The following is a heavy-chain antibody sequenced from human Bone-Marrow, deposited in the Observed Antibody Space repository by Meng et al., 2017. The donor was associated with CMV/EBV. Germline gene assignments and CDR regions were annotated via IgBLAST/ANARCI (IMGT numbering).Heavy chain of an antibody. Sequence: SETLSLTCAVYGGSFSGYYWSWIRQPPGKGLEWIGEIYRGGSTNYSPSVKSRVTMSVDRSKNHISLRLTSVTAADTAVYYCAKYVGDYGNYYGMDVWGQGTTVTVYS. CDR3: AKYVGDYGNYYGMDV. CDR1: GGSFSGYY. D-gene: IGHD4-17*01. V-gene: IGHV4-34*10. CDR2: IYRGGST. J-gene: IGHJ6*02.